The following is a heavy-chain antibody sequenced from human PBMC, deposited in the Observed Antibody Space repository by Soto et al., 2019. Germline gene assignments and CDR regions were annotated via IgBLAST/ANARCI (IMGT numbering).Heavy chain of an antibody. V-gene: IGHV5-51*03. J-gene: IGHJ6*02. CDR3: ARRGYSYGFPYGMDV. CDR1: GYSFTSYW. D-gene: IGHD5-18*01. Sequence: GESLKFSCKGSGYSFTSYWIGWVRQMPGKGLEWMGIIYPGDSDTRYSPSFQGQVTISADKSISTAYLQWSSLKASDTAMYYCARRGYSYGFPYGMDVWGQGTTVTVSS. CDR2: IYPGDSDT.